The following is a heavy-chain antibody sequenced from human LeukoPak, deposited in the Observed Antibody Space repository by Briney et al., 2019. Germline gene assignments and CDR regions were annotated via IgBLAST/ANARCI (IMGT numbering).Heavy chain of an antibody. CDR1: GFTFSSYW. J-gene: IGHJ3*01. CDR3: ARDARSEGDMGISSLDV. Sequence: SGGSLRLSCAASGFTFSSYWMHWVRQAPGKGLVWVSRINTDGSSTNYADSVKGRFTISRDNAKDSLYLQMKRLRADDTAVYYCARDARSEGDMGISSLDVWGQGTLVTVSS. V-gene: IGHV3-74*01. D-gene: IGHD3-16*01. CDR2: INTDGSST.